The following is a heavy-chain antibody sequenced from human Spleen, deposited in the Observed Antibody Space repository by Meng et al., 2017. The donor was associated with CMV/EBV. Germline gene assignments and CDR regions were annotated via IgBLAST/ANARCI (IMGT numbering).Heavy chain of an antibody. V-gene: IGHV1-2*02. CDR3: ARDLRDPDNWFDP. Sequence: CKAAGYSFTGYDRNWVRQAPGQGREWMGWINPNSGGTNYAQKFQGRVTMTRDTSISTAYMDLSRLRSEDTAVYFCARDLRDPDNWFDPWGQGTLVTVSS. CDR2: INPNSGGT. J-gene: IGHJ5*02. CDR1: GYSFTGYD.